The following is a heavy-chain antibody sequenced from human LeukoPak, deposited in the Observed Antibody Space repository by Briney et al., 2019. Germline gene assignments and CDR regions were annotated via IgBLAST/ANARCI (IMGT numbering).Heavy chain of an antibody. Sequence: TGGSLRLSCAASGFTFSSYGMHWVRQAPGKRLEWVALISYDGSSKYYADSVKGRFTISRDNSKNTLYLQVNSLRAEDTAVYYCAKARDTYGYPEDAFDIWGQGTMVTVSS. D-gene: IGHD5-18*01. CDR1: GFTFSSYG. J-gene: IGHJ3*02. CDR2: ISYDGSSK. CDR3: AKARDTYGYPEDAFDI. V-gene: IGHV3-30*18.